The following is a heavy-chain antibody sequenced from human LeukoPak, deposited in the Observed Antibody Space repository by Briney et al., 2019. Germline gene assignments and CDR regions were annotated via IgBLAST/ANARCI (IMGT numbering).Heavy chain of an antibody. D-gene: IGHD1-26*01. CDR3: ASSGSYRFDY. CDR2: ITASGTAM. V-gene: IGHV3-48*02. CDR1: GFTLSSYS. J-gene: IGHJ4*02. Sequence: GGSLRLSCAASGFTLSSYSMNWVRQAPGKRLEWVSHITASGTAMFYADSVKGRFTISRDNAKNSLYLQMNSLRDEDTAVYYCASSGSYRFDYWGQGTLVTVSS.